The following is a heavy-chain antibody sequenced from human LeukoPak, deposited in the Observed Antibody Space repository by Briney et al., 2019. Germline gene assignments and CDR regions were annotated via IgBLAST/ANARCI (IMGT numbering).Heavy chain of an antibody. J-gene: IGHJ5*02. D-gene: IGHD3-10*01. V-gene: IGHV4-31*03. Sequence: PSETLSLTCTVSGGSVSSGSFYWSWIRQYPGKGLEWIGYIYYSGSTYYNPSLKSRVTISVDTSKNQFSLKLSSVTAADTAVYYCARGSHYYGHWFDPWGQGTLVTVSS. CDR2: IYYSGST. CDR3: ARGSHYYGHWFDP. CDR1: GGSVSSGSFY.